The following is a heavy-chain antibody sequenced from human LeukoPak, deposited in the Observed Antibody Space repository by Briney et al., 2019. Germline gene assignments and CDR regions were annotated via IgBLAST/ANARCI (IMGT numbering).Heavy chain of an antibody. Sequence: SQTLSLTCAVSGGSISSDGYSWSWIRQPPGKGLEWIGYIYHSESTYYNPSLKSRVTISVDRSKNQFSLKLSSVTAADTAVYYCARGSIADDYWGQGTLVTVSS. V-gene: IGHV4-30-2*01. J-gene: IGHJ4*02. D-gene: IGHD6-6*01. CDR1: GGSISSDGYS. CDR2: IYHSEST. CDR3: ARGSIADDY.